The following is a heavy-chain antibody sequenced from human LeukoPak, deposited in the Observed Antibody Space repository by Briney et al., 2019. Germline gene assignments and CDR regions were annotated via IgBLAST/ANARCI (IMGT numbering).Heavy chain of an antibody. CDR1: GGAISSSTYF. D-gene: IGHD6-19*01. Sequence: PSETLSLTCTVSGGAISSSTYFWGWIRQPPGKGLEWIGSIYYSGSTYYNASLKSRVTVSVDTSKNQFSLKLSSVTAADTAVYYCVRHSSGWYGGDYWGQGTLVTVSS. J-gene: IGHJ4*02. CDR3: VRHSSGWYGGDY. V-gene: IGHV4-39*01. CDR2: IYYSGST.